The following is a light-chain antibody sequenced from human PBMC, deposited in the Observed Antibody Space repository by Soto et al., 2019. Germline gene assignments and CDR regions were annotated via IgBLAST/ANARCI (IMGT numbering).Light chain of an antibody. CDR2: EDS. Sequence: QSVLTQPASVSGSPGQSITLSCTGTSSDVGSYNLVSWYRQSPGKAPKLIIYEDSKRPSGVSNRFSGSKSANTASLTISGLQAEDEADYYCCSYAGSSAFFVFGLGTKVTVL. CDR3: CSYAGSSAFFV. V-gene: IGLV2-23*01. J-gene: IGLJ1*01. CDR1: SSDVGSYNL.